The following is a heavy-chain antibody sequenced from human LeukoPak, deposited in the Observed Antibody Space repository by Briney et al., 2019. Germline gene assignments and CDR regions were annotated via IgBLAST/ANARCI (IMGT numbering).Heavy chain of an antibody. CDR2: IRSKAYGGTT. J-gene: IGHJ3*02. V-gene: IGHV3-49*03. D-gene: IGHD6-19*01. Sequence: GGSLRLSCTASGFTFGDYAMSWFRQAPGKGLEWVGFIRSKAYGGTTEYAASVKGRFTISRDDSKSIAYLQMNSLKTEDTAVYYCTRDGESSGWYGTSAVRSAFDIWGQGTMVTVSS. CDR1: GFTFGDYA. CDR3: TRDGESSGWYGTSAVRSAFDI.